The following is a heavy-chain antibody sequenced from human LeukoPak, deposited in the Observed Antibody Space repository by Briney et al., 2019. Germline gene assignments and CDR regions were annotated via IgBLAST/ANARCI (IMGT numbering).Heavy chain of an antibody. J-gene: IGHJ4*02. D-gene: IGHD3-16*01. CDR3: AREISRFGI. CDR1: ASTFSSNW. V-gene: IGHV3-66*01. Sequence: GGSLRLSCAASASTFSSNWMHWVRQAPGKGLEWVSGIYTGGTTYYTDSVKGRFTISRDSPNNTLYLQMHSLRAEDTAVYYCAREISRFGIWGQGTLVTVSS. CDR2: IYTGGTT.